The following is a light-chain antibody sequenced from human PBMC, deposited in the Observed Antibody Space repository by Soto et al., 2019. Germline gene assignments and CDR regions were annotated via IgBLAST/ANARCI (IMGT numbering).Light chain of an antibody. J-gene: IGLJ1*01. CDR1: XXXXXGYNY. V-gene: IGLV2-14*03. Sequence: QSALTQPASVSGSPGQSITISXXXTXXXXXGYNYVSWYQHHPGKAPKLMIYDVSNRPSGVSNRFSGSKSGNTASLTISGLQPEDEADYYCSSYTTSNTRQIVFGTGTKLTVL. CDR2: DVS. CDR3: SSYTTSNTRQIV.